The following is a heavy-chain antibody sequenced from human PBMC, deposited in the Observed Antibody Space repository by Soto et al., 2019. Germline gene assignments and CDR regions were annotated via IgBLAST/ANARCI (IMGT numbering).Heavy chain of an antibody. V-gene: IGHV1-18*01. Sequence: ASVKVSCKASGYTFTSYGISWVRQAPGQGLEWMGWISAYNGNTNYAQKLQGRVTMTTDTSTSTAYMELRSLRSDDTAVYYCAGANDFWSGYPFDLWGRGTLVTVSS. CDR3: AGANDFWSGYPFDL. CDR1: GYTFTSYG. CDR2: ISAYNGNT. J-gene: IGHJ2*01. D-gene: IGHD3-3*01.